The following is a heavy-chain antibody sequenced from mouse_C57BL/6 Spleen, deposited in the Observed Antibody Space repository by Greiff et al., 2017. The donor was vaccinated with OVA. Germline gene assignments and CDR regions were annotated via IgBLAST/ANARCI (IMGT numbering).Heavy chain of an antibody. D-gene: IGHD2-1*01. CDR2: SRNKANDYTT. Sequence: EVKLMESGGGLVQSGRSLRLSCATSGFTFSDFYMEWVRQAPGKGLEWIAASRNKANDYTTEYSASVKGRFIVSRDTSQSILYLQMNALRAEDTAIYYCARYGNYEYFDVWGTGTTVTVSS. V-gene: IGHV7-1*01. CDR1: GFTFSDFY. J-gene: IGHJ1*03. CDR3: ARYGNYEYFDV.